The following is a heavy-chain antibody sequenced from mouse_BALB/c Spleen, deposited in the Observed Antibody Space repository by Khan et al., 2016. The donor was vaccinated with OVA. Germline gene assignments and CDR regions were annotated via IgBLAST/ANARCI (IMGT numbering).Heavy chain of an antibody. Sequence: EVQLVESGPGLVKPSQSLSLTCTVTGYSITSGYAWNWIRQFPGNKLEWMGYISYSGVTSYTPSLKSRISITRDTSKNQFFLQSNSVTTEETATYCGARRNYYGYYFDYWGQGTTPTVSS. CDR1: GYSITSGYA. CDR2: ISYSGVT. J-gene: IGHJ2*01. V-gene: IGHV3-2*02. D-gene: IGHD1-1*01. CDR3: ARRNYYGYYFDY.